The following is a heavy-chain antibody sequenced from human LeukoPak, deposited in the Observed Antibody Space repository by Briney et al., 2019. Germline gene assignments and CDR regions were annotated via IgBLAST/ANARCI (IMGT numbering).Heavy chain of an antibody. V-gene: IGHV4-59*01. CDR1: GGSINNYY. CDR2: IYYSGTT. J-gene: IGHJ4*02. D-gene: IGHD2-15*01. CDR3: ARQYRSGGSCYPYFDY. Sequence: SETLSLTSTVSGGSINNYYWSWLRQPPGKGLEWIGFIYYSGTTNYNPSLKSRVTISVDTSKNQFSLKLTSVTAADTAVYYCARQYRSGGSCYPYFDYWGQGTLVTVSS.